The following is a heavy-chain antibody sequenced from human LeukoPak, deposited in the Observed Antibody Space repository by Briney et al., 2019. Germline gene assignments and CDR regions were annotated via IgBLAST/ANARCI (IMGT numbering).Heavy chain of an antibody. CDR2: IYYSGTT. Sequence: SETLSLTCTVSGDSISSYYWSWIRQPPGKGLEWIGYIYYSGTTSYNPSLKSRVTISVDTSKSQFSLNLSSVTAADTAVYYCARDRDGYSLFDYWGQGTLATVSS. J-gene: IGHJ4*02. D-gene: IGHD5-24*01. V-gene: IGHV4-59*01. CDR3: ARDRDGYSLFDY. CDR1: GDSISSYY.